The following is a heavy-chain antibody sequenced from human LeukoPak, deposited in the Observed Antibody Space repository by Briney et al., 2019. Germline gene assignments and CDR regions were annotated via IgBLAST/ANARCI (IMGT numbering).Heavy chain of an antibody. CDR1: GFIFSSYA. CDR3: ARDSHDYGDY. V-gene: IGHV3-30-3*01. D-gene: IGHD4-17*01. Sequence: GRSLRLSCAASGFIFSSYAMHWVRQAPGKGLEWVAVISYDGSNKYYADSVKGRFTISRDNSKNTLYLQMNSLRAEDTAVYYCARDSHDYGDYWGQGTLVTVSS. J-gene: IGHJ4*02. CDR2: ISYDGSNK.